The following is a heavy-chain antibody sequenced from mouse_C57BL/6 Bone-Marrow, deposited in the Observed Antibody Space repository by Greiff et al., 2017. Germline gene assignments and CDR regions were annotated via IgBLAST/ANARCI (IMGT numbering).Heavy chain of an antibody. Sequence: VQLQQSGAELVRPGASVKLSCTASGFNIKDDYMPWVKQRPEQGLEWIGWIDPENGDTEYASKFQGKATITADTSYNTAYLQLSSLTSEDTAVYYCTTFYYDYDGPPYWYFDVWGTGTTVTVSS. V-gene: IGHV14-4*01. D-gene: IGHD2-4*01. J-gene: IGHJ1*03. CDR3: TTFYYDYDGPPYWYFDV. CDR2: IDPENGDT. CDR1: GFNIKDDY.